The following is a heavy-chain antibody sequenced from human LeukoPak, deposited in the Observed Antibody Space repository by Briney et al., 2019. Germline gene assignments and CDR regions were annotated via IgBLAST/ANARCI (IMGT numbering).Heavy chain of an antibody. V-gene: IGHV4-34*01. CDR2: INHSGST. Sequence: SETLSLTCAVYGGSFSGYYWSWIRQPPGKGLEWIGEINHSGSTNCNPSLKSRVTISVDTSKNQFSLELSSVTAADTAVYYCARAQYSSSCDLWGQGTLVTVSS. CDR3: ARAQYSSSCDL. D-gene: IGHD6-13*01. CDR1: GGSFSGYY. J-gene: IGHJ5*02.